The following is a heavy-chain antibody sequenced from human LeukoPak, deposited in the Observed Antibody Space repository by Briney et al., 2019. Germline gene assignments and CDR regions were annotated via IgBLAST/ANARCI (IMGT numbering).Heavy chain of an antibody. CDR3: ARDETYYYDSSGFDAFDI. J-gene: IGHJ3*02. CDR1: GYTFTSYG. CDR2: ISAYNGNT. V-gene: IGHV1-18*01. D-gene: IGHD3-22*01. Sequence: ASVKVSCKASGYTFTSYGISWVRQAPGQGLEWMGWISAYNGNTNYAQKLQGRVTMTTDTSTSTVYMELRSLRSDDTAVYYCARDETYYYDSSGFDAFDIWGQGTMVTVSS.